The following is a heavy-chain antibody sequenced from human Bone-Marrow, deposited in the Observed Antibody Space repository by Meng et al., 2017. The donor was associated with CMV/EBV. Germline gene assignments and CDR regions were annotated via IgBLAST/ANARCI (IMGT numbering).Heavy chain of an antibody. J-gene: IGHJ4*02. CDR3: AREGTAPWDY. CDR2: ISSSSSYI. V-gene: IGHV3-21*01. CDR1: GFTFDDYA. Sequence: GESLKISCAASGFTFDDYAMHWVRQAPGKGLEWVSSISSSSSYIYYADSVKGRFTISRDNAKNSLYLQMSSLRAEDTAVYYCAREGTAPWDYWGQGTLVTVSS. D-gene: IGHD1/OR15-1a*01.